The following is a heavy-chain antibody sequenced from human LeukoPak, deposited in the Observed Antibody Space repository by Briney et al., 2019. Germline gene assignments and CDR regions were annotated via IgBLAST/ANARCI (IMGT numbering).Heavy chain of an antibody. V-gene: IGHV3-9*01. CDR2: ISWNSGSI. J-gene: IGHJ4*02. Sequence: GRSLRLSCAASGFTFDDYAMHWVRQAPGKGLEWVSGISWNSGSIGYADSVKGRFTISRDNAKNSLYLQMSSLRAEDTALYYCAKGMSIGDYYDSSGYYGTTFDYWGQGTLVTVSS. CDR1: GFTFDDYA. D-gene: IGHD3-22*01. CDR3: AKGMSIGDYYDSSGYYGTTFDY.